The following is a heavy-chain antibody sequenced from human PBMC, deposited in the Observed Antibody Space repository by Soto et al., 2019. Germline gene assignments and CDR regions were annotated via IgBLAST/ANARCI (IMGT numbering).Heavy chain of an antibody. D-gene: IGHD1-1*01. CDR1: GGSLSSNDYF. CDR3: ARHVTWKYGDDSFDI. CDR2: IHYRGQM. V-gene: IGHV4-39*01. Sequence: QLQLQESGPGLVKPSETLYLTCTISGGSLSSNDYFWGWIRQPPGKGLEWLGTIHYRGQMSYSPSLESRVTISVDTSENQFSLMLGSVTAADTAFYFCARHVTWKYGDDSFDIWGQGTMVTVSS. J-gene: IGHJ3*02.